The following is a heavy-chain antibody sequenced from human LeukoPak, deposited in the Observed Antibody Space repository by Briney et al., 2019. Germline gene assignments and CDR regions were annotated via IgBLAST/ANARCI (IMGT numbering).Heavy chain of an antibody. CDR1: GGSFSGYY. Sequence: PSETLSLTCAVYGGSFSGYYWSWIRQPPGKGLEWIGEINHSGSTNYNPSLKSRVTISVDTSKNQFSLKLSSVTAADTAVYYCARANKTVVVTAIDCWGQGTLVTVSS. CDR3: ARANKTVVVTAIDC. D-gene: IGHD2-21*02. CDR2: INHSGST. J-gene: IGHJ4*02. V-gene: IGHV4-34*01.